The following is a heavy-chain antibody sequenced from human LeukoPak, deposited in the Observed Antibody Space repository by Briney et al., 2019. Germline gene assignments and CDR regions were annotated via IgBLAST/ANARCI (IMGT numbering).Heavy chain of an antibody. V-gene: IGHV3-21*01. Sequence: PGGSLRLSCAASGFTFSSYSMNWVRQAPGKGLEWVSCISSSSSYIYYADSVKGRFTISRDNAKNSLYLQMNSLRAEDTAVYYCARPGYSGFDYSSGWKNWFDPWGQGTLVTVSS. CDR1: GFTFSSYS. CDR3: ARPGYSGFDYSSGWKNWFDP. D-gene: IGHD5-12*01. J-gene: IGHJ5*02. CDR2: ISSSSSYI.